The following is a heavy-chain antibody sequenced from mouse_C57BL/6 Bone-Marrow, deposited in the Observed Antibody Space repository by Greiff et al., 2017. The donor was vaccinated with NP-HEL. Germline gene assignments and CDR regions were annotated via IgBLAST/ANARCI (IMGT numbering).Heavy chain of an antibody. Sequence: EVKVVESGGGLVKPGGSLKLSCAASGFTFSSYAMSWVRQTPEKRLEWVATISDGGSYTYYPDNVKGRFTISRDNAKNNLYLQMSHLKSEDTAMYYCARDGSSWDYWGQGTTLTVSS. CDR3: ARDGSSWDY. J-gene: IGHJ2*01. V-gene: IGHV5-4*01. CDR1: GFTFSSYA. D-gene: IGHD1-1*01. CDR2: ISDGGSYT.